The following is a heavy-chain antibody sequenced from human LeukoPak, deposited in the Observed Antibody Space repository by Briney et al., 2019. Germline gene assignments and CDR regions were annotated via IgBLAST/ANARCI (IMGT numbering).Heavy chain of an antibody. V-gene: IGHV3-7*01. CDR1: GFTFSSYW. CDR3: ARDRRGGYYDFWSGYWGYYYYYGMDV. CDR2: IKQGGSEK. D-gene: IGHD3-3*01. Sequence: PGGSLRLSCAASGFTFSSYWMSWVRQAPGKGLEWVANIKQGGSEKYYVDSVKGRFTISRDNAKNSLYLQMNSLRAEDTAVYYCARDRRGGYYDFWSGYWGYYYYYGMDVWGQGTTVTVSS. J-gene: IGHJ6*02.